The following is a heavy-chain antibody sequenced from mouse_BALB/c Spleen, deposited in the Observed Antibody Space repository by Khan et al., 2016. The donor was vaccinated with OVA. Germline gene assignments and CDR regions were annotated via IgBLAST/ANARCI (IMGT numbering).Heavy chain of an antibody. J-gene: IGHJ3*01. V-gene: IGHV14-1*02. CDR3: FSGGYGNYWFAY. CDR2: IDPENGNT. CDR1: GFNIKDYY. D-gene: IGHD2-1*01. Sequence: VQLQQSGAELVRPGASVKLSCKASGFNIKDYYMLWVKQRPEQGLEWIGWIDPENGNTIYDPKFQGKASITADTSSNTAYLQLSSLPSEDTAVYYYFSGGYGNYWFAYWGQGTLVTVSA.